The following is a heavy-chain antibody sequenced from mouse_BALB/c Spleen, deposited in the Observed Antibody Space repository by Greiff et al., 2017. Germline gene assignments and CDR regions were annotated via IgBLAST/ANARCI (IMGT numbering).Heavy chain of an antibody. CDR2: INPYNDGT. V-gene: IGHV1-14*01. CDR3: ARGDYGGDYYAMDY. CDR1: GYTFTSYV. J-gene: IGHJ4*01. Sequence: LQESGPELVKPGASVKMSCKASGYTFTSYVMHWVKQKPGQGLEWIGYINPYNDGTKYNEKFKGKATLTSDKSSSTAYMELSSLTSEDSAVYYCARGDYGGDYYAMDYWGQGTSVTVSS. D-gene: IGHD2-4*01.